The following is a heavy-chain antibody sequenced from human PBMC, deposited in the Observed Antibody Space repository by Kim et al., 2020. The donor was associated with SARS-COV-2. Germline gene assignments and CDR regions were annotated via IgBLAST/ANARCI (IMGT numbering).Heavy chain of an antibody. CDR2: IYYSGST. CDR1: GGSISSGDYY. Sequence: SETLSLTCTVSGGSISSGDYYWSWIRQPPGKGLEWIGYIYYSGSTYYNPSLKSRVTISVDTSKNQFSLKLSSVTAADTAVYYCARRTGQYYGDHAGNFDYWGQGTLVTVSS. D-gene: IGHD4-17*01. V-gene: IGHV4-30-4*01. CDR3: ARRTGQYYGDHAGNFDY. J-gene: IGHJ4*02.